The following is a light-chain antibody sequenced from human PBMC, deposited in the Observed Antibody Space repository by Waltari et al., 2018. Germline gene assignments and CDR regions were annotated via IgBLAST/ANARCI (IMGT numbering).Light chain of an antibody. J-gene: IGKJ1*01. CDR2: GAS. V-gene: IGKV3-20*01. CDR1: QSVSSSY. Sequence: EIVLTQSPGTLSLSPGERATLPCRASQSVSSSYLAWYQQKPGQAPRLLIYGASSRATGIPDRFSVSGSGTDFTLTISRLEPEDFAVYYCQQYGSSPWTFGQGTKVEIK. CDR3: QQYGSSPWT.